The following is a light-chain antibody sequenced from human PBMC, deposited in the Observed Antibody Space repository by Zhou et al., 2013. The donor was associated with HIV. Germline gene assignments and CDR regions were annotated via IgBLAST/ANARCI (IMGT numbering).Light chain of an antibody. V-gene: IGKV1-5*03. CDR1: QSISSW. J-gene: IGKJ4*02. CDR3: QYYGDSSRT. CDR2: KAS. Sequence: DIQMTQSPSTLSASVGDRVTITCRASQSISSWLAWYQQKPGKAPNLLIYKASSLESRVPPRFSGRGSGAEFHLTIVSLQPEDFATYYCQYYGDSSRTFGRGTRVEMK.